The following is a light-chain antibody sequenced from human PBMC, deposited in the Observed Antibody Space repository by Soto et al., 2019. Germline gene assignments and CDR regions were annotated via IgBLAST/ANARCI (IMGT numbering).Light chain of an antibody. Sequence: QSALTQPRSVSGSPGQSVTISCTGTSSDVGGYNYVSWYQQHPGTAPKLMIYDVSKRPSGVPDRFSGSKSGNTASLTISGLKAEDEADYYCCSYAGSYSFVFGTGTKLTVL. CDR3: CSYAGSYSFV. CDR2: DVS. CDR1: SSDVGGYNY. J-gene: IGLJ1*01. V-gene: IGLV2-11*01.